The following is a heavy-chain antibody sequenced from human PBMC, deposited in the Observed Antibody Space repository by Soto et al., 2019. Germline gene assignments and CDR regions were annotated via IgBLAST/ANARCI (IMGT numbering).Heavy chain of an antibody. CDR1: GFTFSSYG. CDR2: IWYDGSNK. D-gene: IGHD2-15*01. CDR3: ARDRGYCSGGSCYSGYYYGMDV. Sequence: PGGSLRLSCAASGFTFSSYGMHWVRQAPGKGLEWVAVIWYDGSNKYYADSVKGRFTISRDNSKNTLYLQMNSLRAEDTAVYYCARDRGYCSGGSCYSGYYYGMDVWGQGTTVTVSS. J-gene: IGHJ6*02. V-gene: IGHV3-33*01.